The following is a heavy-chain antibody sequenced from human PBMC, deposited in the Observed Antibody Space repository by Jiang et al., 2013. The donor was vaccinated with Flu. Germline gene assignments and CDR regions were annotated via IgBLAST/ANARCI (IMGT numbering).Heavy chain of an antibody. Sequence: GAEVKKPGESLKISCKGSGYSFTSYWIGWVRQMPGKGLEWMGIIYPGDSDTRYSPSFQGQVTISADKSISTAYLQWSSLKASDTAMYYCARADYDILTGYSLAAGALDIWGQGTMVTV. D-gene: IGHD3-9*01. CDR2: IYPGDSDT. J-gene: IGHJ3*02. CDR3: ARADYDILTGYSLAAGALDI. V-gene: IGHV5-51*01. CDR1: GYSFTSYW.